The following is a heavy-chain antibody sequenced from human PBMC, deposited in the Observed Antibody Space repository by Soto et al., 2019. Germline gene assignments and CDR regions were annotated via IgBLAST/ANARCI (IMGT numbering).Heavy chain of an antibody. V-gene: IGHV1-8*01. CDR2: MHPSSGNT. CDR1: GYSFTNYD. CDR3: TRGDF. J-gene: IGHJ4*02. Sequence: QVQLVQSGAEVKKPGASVKVSCKASGYSFTNYDINWVRQATGQGLEWMGWMHPSSGNTGFAQKFQGRATMTRDTSITTAYMELSSVRFEDTAVYYCTRGDFWGQGTLVTVSA.